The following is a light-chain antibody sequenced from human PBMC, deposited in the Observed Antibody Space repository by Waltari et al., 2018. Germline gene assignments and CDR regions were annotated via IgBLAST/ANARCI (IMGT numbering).Light chain of an antibody. CDR3: WSTDSSGYYGV. J-gene: IGLJ3*02. Sequence: SYELTQAHSVSVSPGQTARITGSGDELPNRKVFWNKQKSGQAPVLVIYEDNKRPSGIPERFSGSTSDTLATLTISGAQVDDESDFYCWSTDSSGYYGVFGGGTKLTVL. CDR1: ELPNRK. CDR2: EDN. V-gene: IGLV3-10*01.